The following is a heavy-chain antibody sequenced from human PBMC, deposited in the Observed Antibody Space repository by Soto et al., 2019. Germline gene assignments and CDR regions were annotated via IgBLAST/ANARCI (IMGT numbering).Heavy chain of an antibody. Sequence: GSRRLSCVASGFTCSSYDMSWVRQAPGKGLEWVSTILVGGSTHYPDSVKGRFTISRDNSKNTAFLQMSSLTAGDTAVYYCAKATATGGGAFHICGQGTVVTVSS. CDR3: AKATATGGGAFHI. CDR1: GFTCSSYD. D-gene: IGHD2-8*02. V-gene: IGHV3-23*01. J-gene: IGHJ3*02. CDR2: ILVGGST.